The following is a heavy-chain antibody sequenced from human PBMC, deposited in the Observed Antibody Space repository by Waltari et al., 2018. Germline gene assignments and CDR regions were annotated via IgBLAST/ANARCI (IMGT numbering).Heavy chain of an antibody. Sequence: QVQLQESGPGLVKPSETLSLTCTVSGGSISSYYWSWIRQPAGKGLEWIGRIYTSGSTNYHPSLQSRVTMSVETSKNQFSLKLSSVTAADTAVYYCARDLPGGYDFNWFDPWGQGTLVTVSS. CDR1: GGSISSYY. V-gene: IGHV4-4*07. CDR3: ARDLPGGYDFNWFDP. J-gene: IGHJ5*02. D-gene: IGHD5-12*01. CDR2: IYTSGST.